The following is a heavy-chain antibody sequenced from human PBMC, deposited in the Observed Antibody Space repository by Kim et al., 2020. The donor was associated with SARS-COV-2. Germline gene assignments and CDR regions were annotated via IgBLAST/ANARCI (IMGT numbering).Heavy chain of an antibody. CDR2: T. J-gene: IGHJ4*02. Sequence: TYYADSVKGRFTISRDNSKNTLYLQMNSLRAEDTAVYYCAREVNSGSYGYWGQGTLVTVSS. D-gene: IGHD1-26*01. CDR3: AREVNSGSYGY. V-gene: IGHV3-53*01.